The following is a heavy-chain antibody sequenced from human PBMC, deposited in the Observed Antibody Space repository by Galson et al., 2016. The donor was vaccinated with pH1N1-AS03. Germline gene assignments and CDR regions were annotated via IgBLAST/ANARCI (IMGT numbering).Heavy chain of an antibody. D-gene: IGHD1-7*01. CDR2: IDWDDGT. CDR1: GFSLSTGGMR. CDR3: VRTLNYITGLDV. J-gene: IGHJ6*02. Sequence: PALVKPTQTLTLTCTVSGFSLSTGGMRVSWIRQPPGTALEWLGRIDWDDGTFYSTSLKTRLTISKDTSKNQVVLTMTNMDPVDTGTYYCVRTLNYITGLDVWGPGATVTVSS. V-gene: IGHV2-70*04.